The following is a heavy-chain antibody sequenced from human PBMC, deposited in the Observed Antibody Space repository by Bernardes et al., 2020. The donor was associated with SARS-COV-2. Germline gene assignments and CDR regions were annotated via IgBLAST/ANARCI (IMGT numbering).Heavy chain of an antibody. Sequence: ASVKVSCKASGYTFSTYDINWLRRAPGQGLEWMGWISASNGNTYFAQNLQGRVTLATDTSTNTAYMELRSLTSDDTAVYYCARDYGGDTGVSGYWGQGTLVTVSS. J-gene: IGHJ4*02. CDR3: ARDYGGDTGVSGY. CDR1: GYTFSTYD. D-gene: IGHD2-21*02. CDR2: ISASNGNT. V-gene: IGHV1-18*01.